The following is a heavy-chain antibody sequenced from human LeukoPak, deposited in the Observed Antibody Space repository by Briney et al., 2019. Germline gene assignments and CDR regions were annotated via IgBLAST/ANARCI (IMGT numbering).Heavy chain of an antibody. CDR3: ARESFYDTLTGGSYYGMDV. CDR1: GGSISTYY. Sequence: HSETLSLTCTVSGGSISTYYWSWIRQPPGKGLEWIGCIYYSGSTNYNPSLKSRVTISVDTSKKQFSLKLSSVTAADTAVYYCARESFYDTLTGGSYYGMDVWGQGTTVTVSS. D-gene: IGHD3-9*01. J-gene: IGHJ6*02. V-gene: IGHV4-59*01. CDR2: IYYSGST.